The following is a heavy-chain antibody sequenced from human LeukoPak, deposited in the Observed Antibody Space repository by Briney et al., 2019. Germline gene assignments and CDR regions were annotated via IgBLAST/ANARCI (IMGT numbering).Heavy chain of an antibody. CDR1: GFTFSSYA. J-gene: IGHJ4*02. D-gene: IGHD3-9*01. Sequence: PGGSLRLSCAASGFTFSSYAMSWVRQAPGEGLECVSAISGSGGSTYYADAMKGRFTISRDNSKNTLYLQMNRLRDEDTAVYYCAKHRDILTGYYEGDYWGQGTLVTVSS. CDR3: AKHRDILTGYYEGDY. V-gene: IGHV3-23*01. CDR2: ISGSGGST.